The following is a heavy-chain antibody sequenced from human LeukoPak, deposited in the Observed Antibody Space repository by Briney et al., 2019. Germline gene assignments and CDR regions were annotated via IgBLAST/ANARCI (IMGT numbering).Heavy chain of an antibody. V-gene: IGHV3-23*01. CDR3: AKEQYYYDSSGYSDYFDY. CDR2: ISGSGGST. J-gene: IGHJ4*02. Sequence: PGGSLRLSCAASGFTFSSHEMNWVRQAPGKGLEWVSAISGSGGSTYYADSVKGRFTISRDNSKNTLYLQMNSLRAEDTAVYYCAKEQYYYDSSGYSDYFDYWGQGTLVTVSS. CDR1: GFTFSSHE. D-gene: IGHD3-22*01.